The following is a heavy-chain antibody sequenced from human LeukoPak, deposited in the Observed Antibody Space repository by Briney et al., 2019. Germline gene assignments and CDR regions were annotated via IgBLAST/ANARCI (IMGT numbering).Heavy chain of an antibody. CDR1: GGSISSGDYY. CDR3: ARVVGLEDSSGYYYWYFDL. D-gene: IGHD3-22*01. CDR2: IYYSGST. V-gene: IGHV4-30-4*01. J-gene: IGHJ2*01. Sequence: SETLSLTCTVSGGSISSGDYYWSWIRQPPGKGLEWIGYIYYSGSTYYNPSLKSRVTISVDTSKNQFSLKLSSVTAADTAVYYCARVVGLEDSSGYYYWYFDLWGRGTLVTVSS.